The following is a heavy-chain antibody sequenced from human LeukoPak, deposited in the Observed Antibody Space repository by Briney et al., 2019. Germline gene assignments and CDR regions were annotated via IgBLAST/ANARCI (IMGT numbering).Heavy chain of an antibody. Sequence: GGSLRLSCAASGFTFSSYAMSWVRQAPGKGLEWVSAISGIGDDTYYADSVKGRFTISRDNSKSTLYLQMNSLRAEDTAVYYCAKRKDYSNFIPKGNYYGLDVWGQGTTVTVSS. V-gene: IGHV3-23*01. CDR3: AKRKDYSNFIPKGNYYGLDV. CDR1: GFTFSSYA. D-gene: IGHD4-11*01. J-gene: IGHJ6*02. CDR2: ISGIGDDT.